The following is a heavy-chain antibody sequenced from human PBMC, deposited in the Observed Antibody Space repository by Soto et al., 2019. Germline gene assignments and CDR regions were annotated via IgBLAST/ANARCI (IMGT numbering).Heavy chain of an antibody. V-gene: IGHV3-30*18. J-gene: IGHJ5*02. D-gene: IGHD6-19*01. CDR1: GFTFSSYG. CDR3: AKDSRTRRAVAGIGIDP. CDR2: ISYDGSNK. Sequence: QVQLVESGGGVVQPGRSLRLSCAASGFTFSSYGMHWVRQAPGKGLEWVAVISYDGSNKYYADSVKGRFTMSRDNSKNTLYLQMNSLRAEDTAVYYCAKDSRTRRAVAGIGIDPWGQGTLVTVSS.